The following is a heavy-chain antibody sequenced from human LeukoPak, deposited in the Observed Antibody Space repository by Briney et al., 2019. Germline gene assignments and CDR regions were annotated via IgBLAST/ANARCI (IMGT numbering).Heavy chain of an antibody. D-gene: IGHD3-22*01. CDR1: GFTVSSNY. Sequence: PGGSLRLSCAASGFTVSSNYMSWVRQAPGKGLEWVSVIYSGGSTYYADSVKGRFTISRHNSKNTLYPQMNSLRAEDTAVYYCASATDYDSSGYPFDYWGQGTLVTVSS. CDR2: IYSGGST. CDR3: ASATDYDSSGYPFDY. J-gene: IGHJ4*02. V-gene: IGHV3-53*04.